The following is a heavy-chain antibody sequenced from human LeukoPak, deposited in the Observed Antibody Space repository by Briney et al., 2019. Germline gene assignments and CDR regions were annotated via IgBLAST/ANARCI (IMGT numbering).Heavy chain of an antibody. CDR2: MNPSGDTT. Sequence: ASVKVSCKTSGYNFTNYYMHWVRQAPGHGLEWMGIMNPSGDTTPYAEKFQGRVTMTRDTSTSTVYMELSSLRSEDTAVYYCARGGALRYFEWFSAYWGQGALVTVSS. V-gene: IGHV1-46*01. D-gene: IGHD3-9*01. CDR1: GYNFTNYY. J-gene: IGHJ4*02. CDR3: ARGGALRYFEWFSAY.